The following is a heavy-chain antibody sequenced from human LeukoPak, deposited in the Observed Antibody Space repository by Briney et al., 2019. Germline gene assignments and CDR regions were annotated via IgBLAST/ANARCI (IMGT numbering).Heavy chain of an antibody. Sequence: PGGSLRLSCAASGFTFSSYAMSWVRQAPGKGLEWVSAISGSGGSTYYADSVKGRFTISRDNSKNTLYLQMNSLRAEDTAVYYCAPSRVNALGYCSSTSCYTLETYWGQGTLVTVSS. CDR3: APSRVNALGYCSSTSCYTLETY. J-gene: IGHJ4*02. V-gene: IGHV3-23*01. D-gene: IGHD2-2*02. CDR2: ISGSGGST. CDR1: GFTFSSYA.